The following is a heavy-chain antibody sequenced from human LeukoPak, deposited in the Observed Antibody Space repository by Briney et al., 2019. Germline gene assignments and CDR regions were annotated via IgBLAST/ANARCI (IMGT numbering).Heavy chain of an antibody. V-gene: IGHV3-48*01. CDR1: GFTFSGYT. CDR2: ISPDSTQI. D-gene: IGHD1-26*01. J-gene: IGHJ4*02. CDR3: ASGMRAGPNI. Sequence: GGSLRLSCAASGFTFSGYTMNWVRQAPGKGLEWVSYISPDSTQIYYADSVKGRFTISRDNAKNLLYLQMNSLRAEDTAVYYCASGMRAGPNIWGQGTLVTVSS.